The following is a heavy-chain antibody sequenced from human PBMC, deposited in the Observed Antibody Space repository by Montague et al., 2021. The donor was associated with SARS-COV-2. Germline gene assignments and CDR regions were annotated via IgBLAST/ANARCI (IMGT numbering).Heavy chain of an antibody. D-gene: IGHD1-14*01. CDR1: GDSVSNYIAA. Sequence: CAISGDSVSNYIAAWNWISQSPSKDLKWLAGTYYRSKWYNDYAVSVRSRITISPDTSKNQFSLQLNSVTPEDTAVYYCTQERGPGRTTWHYFDYWGQGTLVNGSS. V-gene: IGHV6-1*01. CDR3: TQERGPGRTTWHYFDY. J-gene: IGHJ4*02. CDR2: TYYRSKWYN.